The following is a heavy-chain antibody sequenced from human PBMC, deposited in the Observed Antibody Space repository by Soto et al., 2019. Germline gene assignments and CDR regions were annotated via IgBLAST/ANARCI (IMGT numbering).Heavy chain of an antibody. CDR3: ARSYDPSGYHPHYYYGMEV. V-gene: IGHV4-38-2*01. Sequence: SETLSLTCAVSGDSISRGFYWGWIRQPPGKGLEWIGSTHHSGSTYHNPSLRSRVTISVDTSKNQFSLKLSSVTAADTAVYYCARSYDPSGYHPHYYYGMEVWGQGTTVT. CDR2: THHSGST. CDR1: GDSISRGFY. J-gene: IGHJ6*02. D-gene: IGHD3-22*01.